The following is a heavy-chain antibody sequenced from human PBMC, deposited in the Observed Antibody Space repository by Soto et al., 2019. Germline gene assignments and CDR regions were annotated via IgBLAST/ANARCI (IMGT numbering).Heavy chain of an antibody. CDR1: GFTFSSYA. Sequence: RRLSCAASGFTFSSYAMHWVRQAPGKGLEWVAVISYDGSNKYYADSVKGRFTISRDNSKNTLYLQMNSLRAEDTAVYYCARIGGGIQLWLQYYYYGMDVWGQGTTVTISS. CDR2: ISYDGSNK. V-gene: IGHV3-30-3*01. J-gene: IGHJ6*02. CDR3: ARIGGGIQLWLQYYYYGMDV. D-gene: IGHD5-18*01.